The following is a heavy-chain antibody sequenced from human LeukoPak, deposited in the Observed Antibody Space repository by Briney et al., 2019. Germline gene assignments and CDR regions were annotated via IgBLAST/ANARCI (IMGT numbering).Heavy chain of an antibody. CDR2: IYSGGST. D-gene: IGHD2-8*01. Sequence: PGGSLRLSCSVSGFTVSSNYMSWLRQPPGKGLEWVSVIYSGGSTYYADSVKGRFTLSRHDSRDTLYLQMNSLRVEDTAVYYCTRDLSGVNPFDYWGQGTLVTVSS. J-gene: IGHJ4*02. V-gene: IGHV3-53*04. CDR3: TRDLSGVNPFDY. CDR1: GFTVSSNY.